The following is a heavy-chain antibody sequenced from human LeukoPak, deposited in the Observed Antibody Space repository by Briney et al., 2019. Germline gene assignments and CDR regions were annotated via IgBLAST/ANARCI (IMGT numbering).Heavy chain of an antibody. V-gene: IGHV3-23*01. D-gene: IGHD3-22*01. J-gene: IGHJ5*01. Sequence: GGAPGLSCSASGFTFINYSMSWVRQAPGRGREGGSAILGSGGGTYYVDSVKGRFSISRDNSKNALYLQMNSLRAEDTAVYYCVRDSTGYPNWFDSWGQGTLVTVSS. CDR2: ILGSGGGT. CDR3: VRDSTGYPNWFDS. CDR1: GFTFINYS.